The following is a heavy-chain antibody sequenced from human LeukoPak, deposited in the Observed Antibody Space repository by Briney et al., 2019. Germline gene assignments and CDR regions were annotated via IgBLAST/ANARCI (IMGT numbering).Heavy chain of an antibody. CDR1: GFTFSSHS. D-gene: IGHD1-26*01. V-gene: IGHV3-48*04. CDR3: ARGARIVGATWDPFYYYYYMDV. CDR2: IRSGSGTT. Sequence: GGSLRLSCVASGFTFSSHSLNWVRQAPGRGLEWISHIRSGSGTTYYADAVKGRFTISRDDAKNSLYLQMNSLRAEDTAVYYCARGARIVGATWDPFYYYYYMDVWGKGTTVTISS. J-gene: IGHJ6*03.